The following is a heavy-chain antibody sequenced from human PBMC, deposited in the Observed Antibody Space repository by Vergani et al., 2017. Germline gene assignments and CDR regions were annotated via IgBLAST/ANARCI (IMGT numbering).Heavy chain of an antibody. CDR2: IHYSENT. CDR3: AADTHSGQRADR. J-gene: IGHJ5*02. Sequence: QVQLQESGPGLVKSSETLSLTCSVSFDSIRNLYCNWIRQPPRKGREWIGSIHYSENTNYIPSLKTRVTISVDTSKNQFSLTLTSVTAADTAVYYCAADTHSGQRADRWGQGILVTVTS. CDR1: FDSIRNLY. D-gene: IGHD6-19*01. V-gene: IGHV4-59*11.